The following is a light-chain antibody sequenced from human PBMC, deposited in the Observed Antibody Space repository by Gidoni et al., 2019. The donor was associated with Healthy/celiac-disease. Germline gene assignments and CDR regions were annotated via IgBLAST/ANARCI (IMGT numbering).Light chain of an antibody. Sequence: DIMMTQSPDSLAVSLGERATINCKSSQSVLYSSNNKNYSAWYQQKPGQPPKLLIYWASTRESGVPDRFSGSGSGTDFTLTISSLQAEDVAVYYCQQYYSTPLTFGGGTKVEIK. CDR2: WAS. J-gene: IGKJ4*01. CDR1: QSVLYSSNNKNY. CDR3: QQYYSTPLT. V-gene: IGKV4-1*01.